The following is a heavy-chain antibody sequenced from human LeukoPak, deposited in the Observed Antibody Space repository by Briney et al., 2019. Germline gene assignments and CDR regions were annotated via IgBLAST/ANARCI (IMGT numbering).Heavy chain of an antibody. D-gene: IGHD3-10*01. CDR2: ISSSSSYI. Sequence: GGSLRLSCAASGFTFSSYSMNWVRQAPGKGLEWVSSISSSSSYIYYADSVKGRFTISRDNAKNSLYLQMNSLRAEDTAVYYCARDGMVRGVIGRWGQGTLVTVSS. J-gene: IGHJ4*02. V-gene: IGHV3-21*01. CDR1: GFTFSSYS. CDR3: ARDGMVRGVIGR.